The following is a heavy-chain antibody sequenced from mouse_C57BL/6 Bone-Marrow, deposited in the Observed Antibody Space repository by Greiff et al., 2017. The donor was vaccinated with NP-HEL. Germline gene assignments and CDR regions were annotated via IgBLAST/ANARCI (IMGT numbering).Heavy chain of an antibody. V-gene: IGHV5-16*01. J-gene: IGHJ2*01. CDR3: AREGRFITTVVAPFDY. Sequence: EVQRVESEGGLVHPGSSMKLSCTASGFTFSDYYMAWVRQVPEKGLEWVANINYDGSSTYYLDSLKSRFIISRDNAKNILYLQMSSLKSEDTATYYCAREGRFITTVVAPFDYWGQGTTLTVSS. CDR2: INYDGSST. D-gene: IGHD1-1*01. CDR1: GFTFSDYY.